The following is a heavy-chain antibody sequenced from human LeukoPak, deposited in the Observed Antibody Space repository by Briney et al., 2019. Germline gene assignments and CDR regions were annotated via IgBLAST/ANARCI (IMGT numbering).Heavy chain of an antibody. CDR2: INHSGST. CDR3: ARVPGQVPAAFFRRYWFDP. Sequence: SETLSLTCAVYGGPFSGYYWSWIRQPPGKGLEWIGEINHSGSTNYNPSLKSRVTISVDTSKNQFSLKLSSVTAADTAVYYCARVPGQVPAAFFRRYWFDPWGQATLVTVST. CDR1: GGPFSGYY. J-gene: IGHJ5*02. V-gene: IGHV4-34*01. D-gene: IGHD2-2*01.